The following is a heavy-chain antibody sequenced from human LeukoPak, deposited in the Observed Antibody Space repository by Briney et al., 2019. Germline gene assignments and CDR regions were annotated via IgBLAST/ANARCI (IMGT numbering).Heavy chain of an antibody. D-gene: IGHD2-2*01. CDR3: ARSVPAGWFDP. J-gene: IGHJ5*02. CDR2: IYYSGST. Sequence: PSQTLSLTCTVSGGSISSGDYYWSWIRQPPGKGLEWIGYIYYSGSTYYNPSLKSRVTISVDTSKNQFSLKLSSVTAAYTAVYYCARSVPAGWFDPWGQGTLVTVSS. CDR1: GGSISSGDYY. V-gene: IGHV4-30-4*08.